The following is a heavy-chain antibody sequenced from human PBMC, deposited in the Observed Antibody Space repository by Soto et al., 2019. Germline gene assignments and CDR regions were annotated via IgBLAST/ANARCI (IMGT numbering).Heavy chain of an antibody. CDR3: ARLNGYCVSTSCHGYYGMDV. J-gene: IGHJ6*02. V-gene: IGHV1-69*01. D-gene: IGHD2-2*03. CDR1: GGTFSNSA. CDR2: LIPIFPTP. Sequence: SCKASGGTFSNSAISWVRQATGQALEWMGGLIPIFPTPHYEQKFQGRVTITADEARSTAYMELTSLSYVTAADTAVYYCARLNGYCVSTSCHGYYGMDVWGQGTTVTVS.